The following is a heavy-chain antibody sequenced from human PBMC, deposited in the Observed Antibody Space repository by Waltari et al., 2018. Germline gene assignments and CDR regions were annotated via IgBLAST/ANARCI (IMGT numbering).Heavy chain of an antibody. CDR1: GHSFTDYN. CDR3: ARDPGPIVGAPDY. Sequence: QVQSVQSGTEVKKPGASVKVSCQASGHSFTDYNLHWVRQTPGQGLAWLGWINPKNGDTGYAQNFLGRVTMTRDTSINTVYMDLSGLRSDDTAVFYCARDPGPIVGAPDYWGQGTLVTVSS. V-gene: IGHV1-2*02. CDR2: INPKNGDT. D-gene: IGHD1-26*01. J-gene: IGHJ4*02.